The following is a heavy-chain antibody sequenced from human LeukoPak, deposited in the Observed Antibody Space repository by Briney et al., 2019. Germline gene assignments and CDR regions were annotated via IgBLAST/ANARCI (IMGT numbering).Heavy chain of an antibody. CDR3: AKASSWGSYRYDYFDY. Sequence: GGSLRLSCAVSGFTFRTFAMHWVRQAPGKGLEWVSGISWNSGSIGYADSVKGRFTISRDNAKNSLYLQMNSLRAEDTALYYCAKASSWGSYRYDYFDYWGQGTLVTVSS. D-gene: IGHD3-16*02. CDR2: ISWNSGSI. V-gene: IGHV3-9*01. CDR1: GFTFRTFA. J-gene: IGHJ4*02.